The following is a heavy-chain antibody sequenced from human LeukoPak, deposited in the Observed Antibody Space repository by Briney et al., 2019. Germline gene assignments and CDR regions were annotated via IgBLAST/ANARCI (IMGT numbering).Heavy chain of an antibody. V-gene: IGHV3-30*03. CDR3: ARLGIEMDYYYYYGMDV. J-gene: IGHJ6*02. CDR1: GFTFSSYG. Sequence: GGSLRLSCAASGFTFSSYGMHWVRQAPGKGLEWVAVISYDGSNKYYADSVKGRFTISRDNSKNTLYLQMNSLRAEDTAVYYCARLGIEMDYYYYYGMDVWGQGTTVTVSS. D-gene: IGHD7-27*01. CDR2: ISYDGSNK.